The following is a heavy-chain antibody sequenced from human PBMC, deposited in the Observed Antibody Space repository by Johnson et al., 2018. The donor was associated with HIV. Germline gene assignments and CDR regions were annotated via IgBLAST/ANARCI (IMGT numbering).Heavy chain of an antibody. D-gene: IGHD3-10*01. V-gene: IGHV3-NL1*01. CDR1: GFTFDDYA. CDR3: ARESPSGGGNDAFDI. J-gene: IGHJ3*02. CDR2: IYSGGST. Sequence: QVQLVESGGVVVQSGGSLRLSCAASGFTFDDYAMHWVRQAPGKGLEWVSVIYSGGSTYYADSVKGRFTISRDNSKNTLYLQMNSLRAEDTAVYYCARESPSGGGNDAFDIWGQGTMVTVSS.